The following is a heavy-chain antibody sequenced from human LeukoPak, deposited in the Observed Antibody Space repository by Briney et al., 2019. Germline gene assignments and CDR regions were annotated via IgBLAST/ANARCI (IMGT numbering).Heavy chain of an antibody. CDR2: INGDGSST. Sequence: PGGSLRLSCAASGFTFSSYWMHWVRQAPGKGLVWVSRINGDGSSTSYADSVKGRFTISRDNAKNTLYLLMNSLRAEDTAVYYCARDKGYAVDYWGQGTLVTVSS. CDR1: GFTFSSYW. CDR3: ARDKGYAVDY. J-gene: IGHJ4*02. V-gene: IGHV3-74*01. D-gene: IGHD5-12*01.